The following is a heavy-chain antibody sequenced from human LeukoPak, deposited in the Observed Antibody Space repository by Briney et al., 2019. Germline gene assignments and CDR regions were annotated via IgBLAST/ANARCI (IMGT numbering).Heavy chain of an antibody. CDR3: ARGSQPLRRPDSSGWPSMVGFDY. J-gene: IGHJ4*02. Sequence: GASVKVSCKASGYTFTSYYMHWVRQAPGQGLEWMGIINPSGGSTSYAQKFQGRVTMTRDTSTSTVYMELSSLRSEDTAVYYCARGSQPLRRPDSSGWPSMVGFDYWGQGTLVTVSS. CDR2: INPSGGST. CDR1: GYTFTSYY. V-gene: IGHV1-46*01. D-gene: IGHD3-22*01.